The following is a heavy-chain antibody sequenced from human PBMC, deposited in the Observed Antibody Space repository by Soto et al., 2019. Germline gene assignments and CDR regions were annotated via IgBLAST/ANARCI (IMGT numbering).Heavy chain of an antibody. CDR3: ATIPGYSSSHDAFDI. D-gene: IGHD6-13*01. J-gene: IGHJ3*02. V-gene: IGHV3-30*09. CDR1: GFTFSSYA. Sequence: QVQLVESGGGVVQPGRSLRLSCAASGFTFSSYAMHWVRQAPGKGLEWVAVISYDGSNKYYADSVKGRFAISRDNPKNTLYRQMNSLRAEDTAVYYCATIPGYSSSHDAFDIWGQGTMVTVSS. CDR2: ISYDGSNK.